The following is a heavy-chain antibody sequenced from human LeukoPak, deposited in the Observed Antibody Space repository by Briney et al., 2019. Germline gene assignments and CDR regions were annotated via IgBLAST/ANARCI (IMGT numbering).Heavy chain of an antibody. V-gene: IGHV1-69*05. D-gene: IGHD1-26*01. J-gene: IGHJ3*02. CDR2: IIPIFGTA. CDR3: ARAVGIKAPDAFDI. CDR1: GGTFSSYA. Sequence: SVKVSCKASGGTFSSYAISWVRQAPGQGLEWMGGIIPIFGTANYAQKFQGRVTMTRDTSISTAYMELSRLRSDDTAVYYCARAVGIKAPDAFDIWGQGTMVTVSS.